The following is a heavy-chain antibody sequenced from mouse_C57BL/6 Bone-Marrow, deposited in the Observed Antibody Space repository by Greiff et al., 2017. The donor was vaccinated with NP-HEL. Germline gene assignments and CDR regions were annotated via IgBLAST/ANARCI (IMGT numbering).Heavy chain of an antibody. CDR2: INYDGSST. CDR1: GFTFSDYY. V-gene: IGHV5-16*01. D-gene: IGHD1-1*01. Sequence: EVKLMESEGGLVQPGSSMKLSCTASGFTFSDYYMAWVRQVPEKGLEWVANINYDGSSTYYPDSLKSRFIISRDNAKNILYLQMSSTKSEDTATDYCARAPHCYGSSYWYFDVWGTGTTVTVSS. J-gene: IGHJ1*03. CDR3: ARAPHCYGSSYWYFDV.